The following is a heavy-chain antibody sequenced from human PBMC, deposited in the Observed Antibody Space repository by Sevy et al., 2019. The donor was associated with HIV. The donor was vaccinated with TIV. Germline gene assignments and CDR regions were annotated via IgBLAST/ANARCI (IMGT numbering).Heavy chain of an antibody. CDR1: GFTFSNYA. V-gene: IGHV3-21*01. Sequence: GGSLRLSCAASGFTFSNYAMNWVRKAQGKGLEWVSSISSRSSHISYAVSVKGRFIISSDETMNALYLQMNRLRAEETVVYYCAGHYYGLDGWGKGTTVTVSS. CDR3: AGHYYGLDG. CDR2: ISSRSSHI. J-gene: IGHJ6*04.